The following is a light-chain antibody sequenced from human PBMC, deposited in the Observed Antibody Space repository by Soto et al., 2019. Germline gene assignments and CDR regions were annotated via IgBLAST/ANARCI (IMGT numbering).Light chain of an antibody. Sequence: DIQMTQSPSSLSASLGDRVTIPCRASQDISTYLNWYQQKPGKAPNLLIYTVPNLETGVPSRFSGSGSGTVFTLTISALQPEDIATYYCQQYNSLPYTFGQGTRLEIE. CDR1: QDISTY. J-gene: IGKJ2*01. V-gene: IGKV1-33*01. CDR2: TVP. CDR3: QQYNSLPYT.